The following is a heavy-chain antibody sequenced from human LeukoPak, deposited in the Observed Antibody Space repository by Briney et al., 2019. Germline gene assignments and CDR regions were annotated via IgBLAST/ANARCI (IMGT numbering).Heavy chain of an antibody. CDR3: ATVSEY. D-gene: IGHD1-1*01. Sequence: GGSLRLSCAASGFTVSGNYMSWVRQAPGKGLEWLSVIHRGGNTYYADSVKGRFTISRDSSKNTVFLQMDSLRAEDTTVYYCATVSEYWGQGTLVTVSS. V-gene: IGHV3-66*01. CDR2: IHRGGNT. J-gene: IGHJ4*02. CDR1: GFTVSGNY.